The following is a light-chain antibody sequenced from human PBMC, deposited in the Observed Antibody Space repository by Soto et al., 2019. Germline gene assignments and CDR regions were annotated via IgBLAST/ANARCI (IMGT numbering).Light chain of an antibody. CDR3: QNFGDSPFT. CDR2: GAS. Sequence: EVVLMQSPDPLSLSPGERATLSCRASESISSHYIAWYQHKPGQAPRLLIFGASTRATGIPDRFSGSWSGTDFTLTISRLEPEDFAMYYCQNFGDSPFTFGPGTKVDIK. CDR1: ESISSHY. J-gene: IGKJ3*01. V-gene: IGKV3-20*01.